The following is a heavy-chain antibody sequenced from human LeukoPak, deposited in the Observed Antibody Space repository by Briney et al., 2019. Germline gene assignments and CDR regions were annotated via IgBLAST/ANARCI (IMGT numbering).Heavy chain of an antibody. V-gene: IGHV4-39*07. D-gene: IGHD6-6*01. CDR1: GGSVSSGSYY. CDR3: ARSKGSSSGGWEYYYYYYMDV. CDR2: IYSGST. Sequence: SETMSLTCTVSGGSVSSGSYYWGWIRQPPGKGLEWIGSIYSGSTYYNPSLKSRVTISVETSKNQFSLKLSSVTAADTAVYYCARSKGSSSGGWEYYYYYYMDVWGKGTTVTVSS. J-gene: IGHJ6*03.